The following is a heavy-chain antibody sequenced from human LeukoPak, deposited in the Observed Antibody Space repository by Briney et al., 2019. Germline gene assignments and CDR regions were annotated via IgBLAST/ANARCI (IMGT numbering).Heavy chain of an antibody. J-gene: IGHJ4*02. D-gene: IGHD3-22*01. CDR1: GHTITDYY. CDR3: ARVCYDSSDYYPKPRLNY. CDR2: INPNSGGT. Sequence: ASVKVSCKASGHTITDYYMHRVRQAPGQGLEWMGWINPNSGGTNYAQKFQGRVTMTRDTSISTAYMELSRLRSDDTAVYYSARVCYDSSDYYPKPRLNYWSQGTLVTVSS. V-gene: IGHV1-2*02.